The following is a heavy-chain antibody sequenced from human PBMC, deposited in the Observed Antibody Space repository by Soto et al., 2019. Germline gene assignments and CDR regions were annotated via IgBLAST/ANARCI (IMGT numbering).Heavy chain of an antibody. D-gene: IGHD3-22*01. CDR3: AKDGKYDSSAYYFFYFDC. J-gene: IGHJ4*02. CDR1: GFTFSSYG. V-gene: IGHV3-23*01. CDR2: IGVSADST. Sequence: GGSLRLSCAASGFTFSSYGMSWVRQAPGKGLEWVSTIGVSADSTYYADSVKGRFTISRDNSKNTLYLQMNSLRAEDTAVYYCAKDGKYDSSAYYFFYFDCWGQGTMVTVSS.